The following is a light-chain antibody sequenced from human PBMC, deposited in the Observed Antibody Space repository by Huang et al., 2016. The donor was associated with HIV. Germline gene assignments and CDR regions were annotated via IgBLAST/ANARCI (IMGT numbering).Light chain of an antibody. V-gene: IGKV1-39*01. CDR3: QQSYNTPPT. Sequence: DIQMTQSPASLSASVGDRVTITCRSTQSISNYVNWYQQKPGKAPTLLIYGASTVQSGVPSRFSGSGSGTDFTLTISSLQPEDFTTYYCQQSYNTPPTFGQGTKVEI. CDR1: QSISNY. J-gene: IGKJ1*01. CDR2: GAS.